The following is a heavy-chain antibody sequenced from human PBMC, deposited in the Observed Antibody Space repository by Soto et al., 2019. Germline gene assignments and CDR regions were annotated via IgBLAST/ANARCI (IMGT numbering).Heavy chain of an antibody. CDR1: GYTFTGNY. CDR2: INVNSGGT. J-gene: IGHJ4*02. V-gene: IGHV1-2*04. D-gene: IGHD3-16*02. CDR3: ARGDKLSLYPQLEY. Sequence: QVQLVQSGAEVKKPGASVKVSCKASGYTFTGNYMHWVRQAPGQGLEWMGWINVNSGGTKYAQKFQGWVTMTSDTSSSTAYMELSRLRSDDTAVYYCARGDKLSLYPQLEYWGQGTLVTVSS.